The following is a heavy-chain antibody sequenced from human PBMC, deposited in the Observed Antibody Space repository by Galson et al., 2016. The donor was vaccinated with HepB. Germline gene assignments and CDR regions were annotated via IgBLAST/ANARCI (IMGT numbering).Heavy chain of an antibody. CDR1: GDSISSYY. CDR2: IYTSGNT. D-gene: IGHD5-18*01. Sequence: SETLSLTCTVSGDSISSYYWSWIRQPAGKGLEWIGHIYTSGNTNYNPSLKSRVTMSVDTSKNQFSLKLSSVTAADTAVYYCARDLYSYGYRNYFDYWGQGTLVTVSS. CDR3: ARDLYSYGYRNYFDY. V-gene: IGHV4-4*07. J-gene: IGHJ4*02.